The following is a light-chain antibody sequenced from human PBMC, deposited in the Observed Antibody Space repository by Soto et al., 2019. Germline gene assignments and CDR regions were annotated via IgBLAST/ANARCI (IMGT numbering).Light chain of an antibody. CDR2: DAF. J-gene: IGKJ4*01. V-gene: IGKV3-15*01. CDR3: QQYDDWPLT. Sequence: EKVMTQSPATLSVSPGERATLSCRARETIKNRLAWYQQKPGQGPRLLIYDAFTRATDIPARFSGSASGTEFTLTISSRQSEGSAFYFCQQYDDWPLTLGGGTKVEIK. CDR1: ETIKNR.